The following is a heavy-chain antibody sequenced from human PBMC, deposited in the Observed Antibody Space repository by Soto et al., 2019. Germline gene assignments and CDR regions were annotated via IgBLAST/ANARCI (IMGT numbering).Heavy chain of an antibody. CDR3: ARVLSRGWLYSFDY. CDR2: ITTTNNI. Sequence: GGALRLSCAASGFTFSTYAMNWVRRALRKGLEWVSSITTTNNIYYADSVRGRFTISRDDAKNSLSLQMSSPRAEDPAVYYCARVLSRGWLYSFDYWGLGTLVTVSS. CDR1: GFTFSTYA. V-gene: IGHV3-21*06. D-gene: IGHD6-19*01. J-gene: IGHJ4*02.